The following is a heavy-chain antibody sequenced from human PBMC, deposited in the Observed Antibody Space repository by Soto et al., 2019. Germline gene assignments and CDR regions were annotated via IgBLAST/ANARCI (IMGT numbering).Heavy chain of an antibody. Sequence: QVQLVESGGGVVQPGRSLRLSCAASGFTFSSYGMHWVRQAPGKGLEWVAVISYDGSNKYYADSVKGRFTISRDNSKSTLYLQMNSLRAEDTAVYYCAKVSSSSSGSSYYYYGMDVWGQGTTVTVSS. CDR1: GFTFSSYG. J-gene: IGHJ6*02. V-gene: IGHV3-30*18. CDR3: AKVSSSSSGSSYYYYGMDV. CDR2: ISYDGSNK. D-gene: IGHD6-6*01.